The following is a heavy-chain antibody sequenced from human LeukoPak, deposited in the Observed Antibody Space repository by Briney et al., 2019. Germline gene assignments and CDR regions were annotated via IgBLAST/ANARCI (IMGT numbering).Heavy chain of an antibody. V-gene: IGHV4-59*12. J-gene: IGHJ6*03. CDR3: ARVSKSSGWDGDYYYYYYYMDV. Sequence: SETLSLTCTVSGGSISSYYWSWIRQPPGKGLEWIGSIYYSGSTYYNPSLKSRVTISVDTSKNQFSLKLSSVTAADTAVYYCARVSKSSGWDGDYYYYYYYMDVWGKGTTVTVSS. CDR1: GGSISSYY. D-gene: IGHD6-19*01. CDR2: IYYSGST.